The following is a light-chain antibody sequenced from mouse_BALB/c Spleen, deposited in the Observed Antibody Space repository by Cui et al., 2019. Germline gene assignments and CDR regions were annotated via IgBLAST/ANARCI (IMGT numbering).Light chain of an antibody. J-gene: IGKJ5*01. Sequence: EILLTQSPAIIAASPGEKVTITCSASSSVSYMNWYQQKPGSSPKIWIYGISNLASGVPARFSGSGSGTSFSFTINSMEAEDVATYYCQQRSSYLTFGAGTKLELK. CDR2: GIS. CDR3: QQRSSYLT. CDR1: SSVSY. V-gene: IGKV4-90*01.